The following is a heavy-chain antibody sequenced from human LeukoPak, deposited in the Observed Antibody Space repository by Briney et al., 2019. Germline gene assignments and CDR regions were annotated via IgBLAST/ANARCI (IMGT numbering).Heavy chain of an antibody. CDR3: ARGPIRAPDAFDI. D-gene: IGHD1-26*01. CDR1: GFTFSDYY. V-gene: IGHV3-11*04. Sequence: GGSLRLSCAASGFTFSDYYMSWIRQAPGKGLEWVSYISSSGSTIYYADSVRGRFTISRDNARNSLYLQMNSLRAEDTAVYYCARGPIRAPDAFDIWGQGTMVTVSS. J-gene: IGHJ3*02. CDR2: ISSSGSTI.